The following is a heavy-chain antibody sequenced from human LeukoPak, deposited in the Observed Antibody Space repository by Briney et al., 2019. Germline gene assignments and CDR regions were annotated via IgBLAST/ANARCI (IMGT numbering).Heavy chain of an antibody. CDR3: ARERVTGTSYYYYYAMDV. D-gene: IGHD6-19*01. V-gene: IGHV3-33*01. CDR2: IWHDGSNK. CDR1: GFTFSSYG. J-gene: IGHJ6*02. Sequence: GGSLRLSCAASGFTFSSYGMHWVRQAPGKGLEWVAVIWHDGSNKYYAASVKGRFTISRDNSKNTLYLQMNSLRAEDTAVYYCARERVTGTSYYYYYAMDVWGQGTTVTVSS.